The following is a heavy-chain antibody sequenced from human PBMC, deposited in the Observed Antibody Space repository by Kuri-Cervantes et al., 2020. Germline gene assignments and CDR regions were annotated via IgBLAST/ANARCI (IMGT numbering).Heavy chain of an antibody. CDR2: INFSGGST. CDR1: GYTFTSYP. D-gene: IGHD1-26*01. V-gene: IGHV1-46*01. Sequence: ASVKVSCKASGYTFTSYPMHWVRQAPGQRLEWMGIINFSGGSTSYAQKFQGRVTMTRDTSTSTVYMELSSLRSEDTAVYYCARAGTVGPTTGYFDYWGQGTLVTVSS. CDR3: ARAGTVGPTTGYFDY. J-gene: IGHJ4*02.